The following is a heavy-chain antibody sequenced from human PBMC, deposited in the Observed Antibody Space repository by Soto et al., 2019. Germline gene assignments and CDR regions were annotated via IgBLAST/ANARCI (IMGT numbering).Heavy chain of an antibody. CDR2: ISAGGGST. CDR1: GFTFSSYA. CDR3: AKPDVSYGGLRYFDL. Sequence: EVQLLESGGGLVQPGGSLRLSCAASGFTFSSYAMSWVRQAPGKGLEWVSAISAGGGSTYYADSVKGPFTISRDNSTNTLYLQMNSLRAEDTAVYYCAKPDVSYGGLRYFDLWGRGTLVTVSS. J-gene: IGHJ2*01. D-gene: IGHD1-26*01. V-gene: IGHV3-23*01.